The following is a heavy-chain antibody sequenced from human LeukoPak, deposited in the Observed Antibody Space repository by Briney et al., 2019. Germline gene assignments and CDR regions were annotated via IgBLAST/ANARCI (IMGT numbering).Heavy chain of an antibody. CDR3: ARDSSGYTDY. V-gene: IGHV4-61*01. D-gene: IGHD3-22*01. Sequence: SETLSLTCTVSGGSVSSGSYYWSWIRQPPGKGLEWIGYIYYSGSTNYNPSLKSRVTISVDTSKNQFSLKLSSVTAADTAVYYCARDSSGYTDYWGQGTLVTVSS. J-gene: IGHJ4*02. CDR1: GGSVSSGSYY. CDR2: IYYSGST.